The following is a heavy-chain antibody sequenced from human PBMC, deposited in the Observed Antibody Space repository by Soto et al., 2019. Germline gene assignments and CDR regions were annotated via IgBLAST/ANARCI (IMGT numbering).Heavy chain of an antibody. V-gene: IGHV3-15*01. J-gene: IGHJ6*03. Sequence: GGSLRLSCAASGFTFTNAWMSWVRQAPGKGLEWVGHIKSKADGGTTDYGASVKGRFTISRDDSKNTLYLLMNSLKTEDTALYFCSTHLYNRNYNFYYFFYMDVWGTGTTVTVSS. D-gene: IGHD1-7*01. CDR2: IKSKADGGTT. CDR3: STHLYNRNYNFYYFFYMDV. CDR1: GFTFTNAW.